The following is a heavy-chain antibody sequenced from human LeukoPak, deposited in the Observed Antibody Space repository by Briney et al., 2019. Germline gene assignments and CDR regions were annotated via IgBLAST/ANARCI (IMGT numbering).Heavy chain of an antibody. V-gene: IGHV3-30-3*01. CDR3: ARVGYYDSSGYGGAFDI. CDR1: GFTFSSYA. J-gene: IGHJ3*02. CDR2: ISYDGSNK. D-gene: IGHD3-22*01. Sequence: GGSLRLSCAASGFTFSSYAMHWVRQAPGKGLEGVAVISYDGSNKYYADSVKGRFTISRDNSKNTLYLQMNSLRAEDTAVYYCARVGYYDSSGYGGAFDIWGQGTMVTVSS.